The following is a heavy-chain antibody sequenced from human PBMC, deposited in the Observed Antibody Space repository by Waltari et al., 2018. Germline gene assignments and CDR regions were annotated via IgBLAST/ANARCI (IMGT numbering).Heavy chain of an antibody. CDR2: VYYTGGT. CDR1: GGSISSNSDY. CDR3: ARGNDYRGIDP. D-gene: IGHD4-4*01. Sequence: QLQLQESGPGLVEPSETLSLTCAFSGGSISSNSDYWGWIRQPPGKGLEWIGSVYYTGGTYYNPSLKSRVAISVDTSKKQFSLNLNSVTAADTAIYYCARGNDYRGIDPWGQGTLVTVSS. V-gene: IGHV4-39*07. J-gene: IGHJ5*02.